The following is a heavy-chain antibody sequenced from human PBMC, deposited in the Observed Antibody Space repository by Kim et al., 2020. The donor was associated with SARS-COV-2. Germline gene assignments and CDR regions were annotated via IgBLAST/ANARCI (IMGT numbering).Heavy chain of an antibody. D-gene: IGHD2-15*01. CDR2: INHSGST. J-gene: IGHJ6*02. CDR1: GGSFSGYY. V-gene: IGHV4-34*01. Sequence: SETLSLTCAVYGGSFSGYYWSWIRQPPGKGLEWIGEINHSGSTNYNPSLKSRVTISVDTSKNQFSLKLSSVTAADTAVYYCARDLKHRYCSGGSCYRPWDYYYGMDVWGQGTTVTVSS. CDR3: ARDLKHRYCSGGSCYRPWDYYYGMDV.